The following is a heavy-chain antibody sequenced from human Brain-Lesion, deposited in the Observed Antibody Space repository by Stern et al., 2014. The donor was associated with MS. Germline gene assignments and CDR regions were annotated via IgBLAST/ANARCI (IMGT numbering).Heavy chain of an antibody. D-gene: IGHD1-26*01. CDR1: GYTLTDLS. V-gene: IGHV1-24*01. Sequence: VQLVESGAEVKKPGASVKVSCKASGYTLTDLSMHWVRQAPRQGLEWMGGFDPEDGETIYAQKFQGRVTMTAVPSTEPAYMELSSLRSEDTAVYYCATLSPGAGGNYYRHFDYWGQGTLVTVSS. J-gene: IGHJ4*02. CDR3: ATLSPGAGGNYYRHFDY. CDR2: FDPEDGET.